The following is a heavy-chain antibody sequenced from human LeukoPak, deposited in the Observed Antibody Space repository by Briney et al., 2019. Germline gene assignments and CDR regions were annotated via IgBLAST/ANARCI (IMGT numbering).Heavy chain of an antibody. CDR3: ARDSTRYSSGWYRSSRDY. J-gene: IGHJ4*02. CDR2: ISAHSGNT. CDR1: GYTFTNYG. Sequence: GASVKVSCKASGYTFTNYGISLGRQAPGQGLEWMGWISAHSGNTHYAQNLQGRVTMTTDTSTRKAYMEVRSLRSDDTAMYYCARDSTRYSSGWYRSSRDYWGQGTLVTVSS. V-gene: IGHV1-18*04. D-gene: IGHD6-19*01.